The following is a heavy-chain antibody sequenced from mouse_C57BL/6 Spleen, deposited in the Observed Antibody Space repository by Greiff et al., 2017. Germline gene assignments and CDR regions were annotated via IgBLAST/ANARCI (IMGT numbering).Heavy chain of an antibody. CDR3: ARLGTTVVGGYFDV. V-gene: IGHV1-77*01. J-gene: IGHJ1*03. D-gene: IGHD1-1*01. Sequence: QVQLKQSGAELVKPGASVKISCKASGYTFTDYYINWVKQRPGQGLEWSGKIGPGSGSTYYNEKFKGKATLTADKSSSTAYMQLSSLTSEDSAVYFCARLGTTVVGGYFDVWGTGTTVTVSS. CDR1: GYTFTDYY. CDR2: IGPGSGST.